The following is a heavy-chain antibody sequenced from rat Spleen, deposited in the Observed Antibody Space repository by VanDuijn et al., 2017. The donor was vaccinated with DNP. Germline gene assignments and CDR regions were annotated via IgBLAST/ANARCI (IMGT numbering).Heavy chain of an antibody. CDR3: ARGILRLRAMDA. Sequence: EVQLVESGGDLVQPGRSLKLSCVASGFTFKIYWMAWIRQVPGKGLEWVAAITSSGGSTYYHDSVKGRFTISRDNAKNTLYLQMNSVRSEYTATYYCARGILRLRAMDAWGQGTSVTVSS. CDR1: GFTFKIYW. J-gene: IGHJ4*01. V-gene: IGHV5-31*01. D-gene: IGHD1-6*01. CDR2: ITSSGGST.